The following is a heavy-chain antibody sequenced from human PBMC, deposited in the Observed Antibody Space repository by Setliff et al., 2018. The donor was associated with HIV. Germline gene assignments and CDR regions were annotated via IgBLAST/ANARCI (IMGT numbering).Heavy chain of an antibody. D-gene: IGHD7-27*01. CDR2: IYPDSNNI. Sequence: GGSLRLSCAASGFTFSDYPMNWVRQAPGKGLEWVSHIYPDSNNIDYTDSVKGRFTISRDNAKNSLYLQMNGLRAEDAAVYYCATDLHWAFDYWGQGSLVTVSS. J-gene: IGHJ4*02. CDR1: GFTFSDYP. CDR3: ATDLHWAFDY. V-gene: IGHV3-48*01.